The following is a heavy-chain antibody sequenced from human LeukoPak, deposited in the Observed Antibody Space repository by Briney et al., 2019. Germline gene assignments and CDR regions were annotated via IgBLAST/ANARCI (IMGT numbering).Heavy chain of an antibody. Sequence: PSETLSLTCAVYGGTFSGYYWSWIRQPPGKGLEWIGEINHSGSTNYNPSLKSRVTISVDTTKNHFSLKLSSVTAADTAVYYCGRGGGYSYGYYYYYYMDVWGKGTTVTVSS. CDR2: INHSGST. CDR3: GRGGGYSYGYYYYYYMDV. D-gene: IGHD5-18*01. J-gene: IGHJ6*03. V-gene: IGHV4-34*01. CDR1: GGTFSGYY.